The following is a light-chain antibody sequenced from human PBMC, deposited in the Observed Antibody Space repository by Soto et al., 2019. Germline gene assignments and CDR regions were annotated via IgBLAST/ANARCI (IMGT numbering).Light chain of an antibody. J-gene: IGLJ1*01. Sequence: QSVLTQPRSVSGSTGQSVTISCNGTSSDVGGYNYVSWYQQHPGKAPKLMIYDVSKRPSGVPDRFSGSKSGNTASLTISGLQAENEADYYCCSYAGSYTYVFGTGTKVTVL. CDR3: CSYAGSYTYV. V-gene: IGLV2-11*01. CDR1: SSDVGGYNY. CDR2: DVS.